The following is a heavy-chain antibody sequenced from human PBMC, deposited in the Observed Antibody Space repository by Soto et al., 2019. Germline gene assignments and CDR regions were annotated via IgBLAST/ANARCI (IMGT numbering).Heavy chain of an antibody. J-gene: IGHJ5*02. Sequence: PSETLSLTCTVTGGSISSYYWSWIRQPPGKGLEWIGYSYYSGSTNYNPSPKSRVTISVDTSKNQFALDLSSVTAAETAVYYCASEGPVSILNSLFDPWGRGTLVTVSS. D-gene: IGHD2-2*01. CDR1: GGSISSYY. CDR2: SYYSGST. V-gene: IGHV4-59*01. CDR3: ASEGPVSILNSLFDP.